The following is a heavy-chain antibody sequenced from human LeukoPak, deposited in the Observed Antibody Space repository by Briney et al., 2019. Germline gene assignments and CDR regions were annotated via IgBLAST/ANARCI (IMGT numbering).Heavy chain of an antibody. CDR1: GGTFSSYA. CDR3: AREFTTNDSN. V-gene: IGHV1-2*02. D-gene: IGHD3-22*01. Sequence: ASVKVSCKASGGTFSSYAISWVRQAPGQGLEWMGWINPNSGGTNYAQKFQGRVTMTRDTSISTAYMELSRLRSDDTAVYYCAREFTTNDSNWGQGTLVTVSS. J-gene: IGHJ4*02. CDR2: INPNSGGT.